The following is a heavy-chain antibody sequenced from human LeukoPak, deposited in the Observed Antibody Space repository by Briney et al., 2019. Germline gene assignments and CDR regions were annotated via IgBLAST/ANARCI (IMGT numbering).Heavy chain of an antibody. V-gene: IGHV1-2*02. CDR1: GYIFTDYY. CDR2: INPNGGT. Sequence: GASVKVSCKASGYIFTDYYIHWVRQVPGQGLEWMGWINPNGGTNYAQKFQGRVTLTGDTSISTAYMELSSLRSDDTAVYYCAAIGDYGFDIWGQGTVVTVSS. CDR3: AAIGDYGFDI. J-gene: IGHJ3*02. D-gene: IGHD3-10*01.